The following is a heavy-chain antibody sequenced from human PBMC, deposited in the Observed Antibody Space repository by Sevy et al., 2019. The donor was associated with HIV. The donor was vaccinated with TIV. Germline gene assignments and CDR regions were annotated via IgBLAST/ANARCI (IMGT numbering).Heavy chain of an antibody. CDR1: GYTFTSYG. Sequence: ASVKVSCKASGYTFTSYGISWVRQAPGQGLEWMGWISAYNGNTNYAQKLQGRVTMTTDTSTSTAYMELRSLRSDDTAVYYCAGVSRVSQTCSGGSCYSHDAFDIWGQGTMVTVSS. J-gene: IGHJ3*02. CDR2: ISAYNGNT. D-gene: IGHD2-15*01. V-gene: IGHV1-18*01. CDR3: AGVSRVSQTCSGGSCYSHDAFDI.